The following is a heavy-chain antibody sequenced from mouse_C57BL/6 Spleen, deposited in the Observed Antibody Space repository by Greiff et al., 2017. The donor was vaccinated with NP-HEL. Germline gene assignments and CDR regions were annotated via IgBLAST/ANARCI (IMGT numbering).Heavy chain of an antibody. Sequence: QVQLQQPGAELVKPGASVKLSCKASGYTFTSYWMHWVKQRPGQGLEWIGMIHPNSGSTNYNEKLKSKATLTVDKSSSTAYMQLSSLTSEDSAVYYCVREGYYGSSPWFAYWGQGTLVTVSA. D-gene: IGHD1-1*01. J-gene: IGHJ3*01. CDR2: IHPNSGST. CDR1: GYTFTSYW. CDR3: VREGYYGSSPWFAY. V-gene: IGHV1-64*01.